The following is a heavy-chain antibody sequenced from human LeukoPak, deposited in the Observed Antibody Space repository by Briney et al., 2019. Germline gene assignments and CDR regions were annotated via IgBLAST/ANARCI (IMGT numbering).Heavy chain of an antibody. D-gene: IGHD2-2*01. CDR1: GFTFSSYS. J-gene: IGHJ4*02. Sequence: GGSLRLSCAASGFTFSSYSMNWVRQAPGKGLEWVSSISSSSSYIYYADSVKGRFTISRDNAKNSLYLQMNSLRAEDTAVYYCARDALDCSSTSCQIEYWGQGTLVTVSS. CDR3: ARDALDCSSTSCQIEY. CDR2: ISSSSSYI. V-gene: IGHV3-21*01.